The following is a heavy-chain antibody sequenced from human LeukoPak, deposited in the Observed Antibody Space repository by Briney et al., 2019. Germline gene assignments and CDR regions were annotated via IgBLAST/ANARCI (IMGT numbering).Heavy chain of an antibody. D-gene: IGHD1-1*01. CDR3: ARFETSPGGVAFDI. J-gene: IGHJ3*02. V-gene: IGHV3-21*05. CDR1: GFXFSSYS. Sequence: GGSLRLSCTASGFXFSSYSMSWVRQAPGKGLEWLSCIRGTSSSIHYADSVRGRFTISRDNTKNSLFLQMNSLRADDTAVYYCARFETSPGGVAFDIWGQGTLVTVSS. CDR2: IRGTSSSI.